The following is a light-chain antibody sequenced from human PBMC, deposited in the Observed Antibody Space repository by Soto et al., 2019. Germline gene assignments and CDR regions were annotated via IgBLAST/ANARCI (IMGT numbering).Light chain of an antibody. Sequence: EIVMTQSPATRSVSPGARATLSCRASQSVSSNLAWYQQKPGQAPRLLIYDVSNRAPAIPDRFSGSGSGTDFTLTISNLEPEDFAVYYCQQRTNWPITFGQGTRLEIK. J-gene: IGKJ5*01. CDR1: QSVSSN. V-gene: IGKV3-11*01. CDR2: DVS. CDR3: QQRTNWPIT.